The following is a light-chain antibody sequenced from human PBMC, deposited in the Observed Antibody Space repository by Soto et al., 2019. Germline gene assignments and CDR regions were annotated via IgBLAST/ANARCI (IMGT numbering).Light chain of an antibody. CDR2: GAS. V-gene: IGKV3-20*01. CDR3: QQYNHWPIT. J-gene: IGKJ5*01. Sequence: EIVLTQSPGTLSLSPGEGAILSCRASHIINNNYLAWYQQKPGQAPRLLTYGASSRATGIPDRFSGGGSGTDFTLTVTRLEPEDFAVYYCQQYNHWPITFGQGTRLENK. CDR1: HIINNNY.